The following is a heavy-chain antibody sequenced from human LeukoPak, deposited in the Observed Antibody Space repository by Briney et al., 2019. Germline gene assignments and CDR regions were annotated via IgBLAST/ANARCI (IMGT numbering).Heavy chain of an antibody. CDR1: GFTFSSYG. J-gene: IGHJ3*02. V-gene: IGHV3-33*01. Sequence: GGSLRLPCAASGFTFSSYGMHWVRQAPGKGLEWVAVIWYDGSNKYYADSVKGRFTISRDNAKNSLYLQMNSLRAEDTAVYYCARGGPRYDSSGYYQTTDAFDIWGQGTMVTVSS. CDR2: IWYDGSNK. D-gene: IGHD3-22*01. CDR3: ARGGPRYDSSGYYQTTDAFDI.